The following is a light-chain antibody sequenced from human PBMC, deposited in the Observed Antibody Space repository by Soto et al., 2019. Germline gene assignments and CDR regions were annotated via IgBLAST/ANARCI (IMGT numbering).Light chain of an antibody. V-gene: IGKV3-15*01. CDR2: GVS. CDR3: QQYKNWLALT. Sequence: EILMTQSPATLSVSPGERATLSCRASQRVSSNLAWYQQKPGQAPRLLIYGVSTRATGIPARFSGSGSGTEFTFTISSLQSEDSAVYYCQQYKNWLALTFGGGTKVDIK. J-gene: IGKJ4*01. CDR1: QRVSSN.